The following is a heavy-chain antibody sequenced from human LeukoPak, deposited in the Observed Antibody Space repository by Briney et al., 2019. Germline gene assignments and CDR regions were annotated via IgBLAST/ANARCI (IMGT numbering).Heavy chain of an antibody. CDR1: GFTFSSYG. CDR2: ISSSSNTI. Sequence: GGSLRLSCAASGFTFSSYGMSWVRQAPGKGLECVSYISSSSNTIYYADSLKGRFTISRDNAKNSLYLQMNSLRAEDTAVYYCAREGSSGYDYWGQGTLVTVSS. J-gene: IGHJ4*02. CDR3: AREGSSGYDY. V-gene: IGHV3-48*01. D-gene: IGHD3-22*01.